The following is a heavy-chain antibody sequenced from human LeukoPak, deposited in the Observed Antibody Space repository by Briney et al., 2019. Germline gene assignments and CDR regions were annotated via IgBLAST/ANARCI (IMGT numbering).Heavy chain of an antibody. J-gene: IGHJ4*02. Sequence: GGSLRLSCAASGFTISSYSMNWVRQAPGKGLKWVSYISSSGSTIYYADSVKGRFTISRDNARNSLYLQMNSLRAEDTAVYYCARGGGWDCSGTTCYALVFDYWGQGTLVTVSS. CDR2: ISSSGSTI. D-gene: IGHD2-2*01. V-gene: IGHV3-48*04. CDR1: GFTISSYS. CDR3: ARGGGWDCSGTTCYALVFDY.